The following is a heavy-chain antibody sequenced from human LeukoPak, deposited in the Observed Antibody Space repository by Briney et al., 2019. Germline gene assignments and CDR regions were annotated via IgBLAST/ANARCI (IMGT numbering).Heavy chain of an antibody. J-gene: IGHJ4*02. CDR3: TTQPGTRDSYGYSLDY. Sequence: GGSLRLACAASGFTFRNAWMSWVRQAPGKGLEWVGRIKSKTDGGTTDYAAPVKGRFTISRDDSKNTLYLQMNSLKTEDTAVYYCTTQPGTRDSYGYSLDYWGQGTLVTVSS. V-gene: IGHV3-15*01. D-gene: IGHD5-18*01. CDR2: IKSKTDGGTT. CDR1: GFTFRNAW.